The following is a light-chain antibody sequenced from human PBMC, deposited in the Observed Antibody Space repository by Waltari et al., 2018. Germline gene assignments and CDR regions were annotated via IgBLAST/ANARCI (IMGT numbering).Light chain of an antibody. Sequence: SFVLTQPPSVSVAPGKTARITCGGNNIGSKSVHWYKQKPGQAPVLVIYYDNDRPSGIPGRFSGSNSGNTATLTITRVEAGDEAAYYCQLWDSSSDHVLFGGGTKLTVL. CDR1: NIGSKS. CDR3: QLWDSSSDHVL. V-gene: IGLV3-21*04. J-gene: IGLJ2*01. CDR2: YDN.